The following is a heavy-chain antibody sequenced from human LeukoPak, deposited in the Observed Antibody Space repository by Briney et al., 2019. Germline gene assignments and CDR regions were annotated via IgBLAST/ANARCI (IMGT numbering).Heavy chain of an antibody. CDR2: ISGSGGST. CDR1: GFTFSSYA. V-gene: IGHV3-23*01. Sequence: PGGSLRLSCAASGFTFSSYAMSWVRQAPGKGLEWVSAISGSGGSTYYADSVKGRFTISRDNSKNTLYLQVNSLRAEDTAVYYCARASGRDGYIWGQGTLVTVSS. D-gene: IGHD5-24*01. J-gene: IGHJ4*02. CDR3: ARASGRDGYI.